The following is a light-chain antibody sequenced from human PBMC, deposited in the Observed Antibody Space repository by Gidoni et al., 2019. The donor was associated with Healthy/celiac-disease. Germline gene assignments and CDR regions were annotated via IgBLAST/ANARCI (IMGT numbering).Light chain of an antibody. CDR2: DAS. V-gene: IGKV3-11*01. Sequence: EIVLTQSPATLSLSPGERATLPCRASQNVSSYLAWYQQKPGQAPRPLIYDASNRATGIPARFSGSGSGTAFTLTISSLEPEDFAVYYCQQRSNWPPLTFGGXTKVEIK. J-gene: IGKJ4*01. CDR3: QQRSNWPPLT. CDR1: QNVSSY.